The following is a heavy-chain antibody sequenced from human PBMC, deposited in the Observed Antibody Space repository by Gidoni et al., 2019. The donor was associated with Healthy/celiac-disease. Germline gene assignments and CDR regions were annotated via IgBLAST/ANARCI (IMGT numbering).Heavy chain of an antibody. CDR2: MNPNSGNT. Sequence: QVQLVQSGAEVKKPGASVKVSCKASGYTFTSYDINWVRQATGQGLEWMGWMNPNSGNTGDAQKFQGRVTMTRNNSISTAYMELSSLRSEDTAVYYCARGHYDILTGYYTLYYYYYYMDVWGKGTTVTVSS. CDR3: ARGHYDILTGYYTLYYYYYYMDV. V-gene: IGHV1-8*01. CDR1: GYTFTSYD. D-gene: IGHD3-9*01. J-gene: IGHJ6*03.